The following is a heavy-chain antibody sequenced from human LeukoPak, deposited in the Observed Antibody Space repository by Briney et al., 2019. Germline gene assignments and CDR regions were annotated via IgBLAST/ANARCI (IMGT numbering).Heavy chain of an antibody. J-gene: IGHJ6*02. Sequence: ASVKVSCKASGGTFSSYAISWVRQAPGQGLEWMGGIIPIFGTANYAQKFQGRVTITADESTSTAYMELSSLRSEDTAVYYCARTTADDFWSGYSRYYYYGIDVWGQGTTVTVSS. CDR1: GGTFSSYA. V-gene: IGHV1-69*13. D-gene: IGHD3-3*01. CDR3: ARTTADDFWSGYSRYYYYGIDV. CDR2: IIPIFGTA.